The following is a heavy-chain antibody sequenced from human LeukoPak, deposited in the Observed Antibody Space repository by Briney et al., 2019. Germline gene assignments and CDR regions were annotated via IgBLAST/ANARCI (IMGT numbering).Heavy chain of an antibody. V-gene: IGHV4-59*08. Sequence: PSETLSLTCTVSGGSISSYYWSWIRQPPGKGLEWIGYIYYSGSTNYNPSLKSRVTISVDTSKNQFSLKLSSVTAADTAVYYCARRDPLDTGYYSWYFDLWGRGTLVTVSS. CDR3: ARRDPLDTGYYSWYFDL. CDR2: IYYSGST. CDR1: GGSISSYY. J-gene: IGHJ2*01. D-gene: IGHD3-9*01.